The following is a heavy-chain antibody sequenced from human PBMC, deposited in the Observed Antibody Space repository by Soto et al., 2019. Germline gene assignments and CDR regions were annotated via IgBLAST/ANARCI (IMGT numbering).Heavy chain of an antibody. J-gene: IGHJ3*02. CDR2: INPNSGGT. Sequence: XSVKVSCKASVYTFTCYYMHWVRQAPGQGLEWMGWINPNSGGTNYAQKFKGRVTMTRDTSISTAYMELSRLRSDDTAVYYCARDQSDAFDIWGQGTMVTVSS. CDR1: VYTFTCYY. CDR3: ARDQSDAFDI. V-gene: IGHV1-2*02.